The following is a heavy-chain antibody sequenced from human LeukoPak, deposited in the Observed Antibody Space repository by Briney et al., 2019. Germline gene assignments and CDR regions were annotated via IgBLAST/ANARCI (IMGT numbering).Heavy chain of an antibody. D-gene: IGHD5-24*01. CDR1: GGTFSSYA. Sequence: SVKVSCKASGGTFSSYAISWVRQAPGQGLEWLGGIMPLFGTAGYAQKFQGRVTITKDESTRTVYLELTSLTSDDTAVYYCARDFLIEGNNWFDPWGQGTLVTVSS. CDR3: ARDFLIEGNNWFDP. J-gene: IGHJ5*02. V-gene: IGHV1-69*05. CDR2: IMPLFGTA.